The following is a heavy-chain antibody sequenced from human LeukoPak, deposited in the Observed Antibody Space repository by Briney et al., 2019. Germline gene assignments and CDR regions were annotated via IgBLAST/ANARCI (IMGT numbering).Heavy chain of an antibody. Sequence: GASVKVSCKASGYTFTGYYMHWVRQAPGQGLEWMGWINPNSGGTNYAQKFQGWVTMTRDTSISTAYMELSRLRSDDTAVYYCARESKGSSNAFDIWGQGTMVTVSS. CDR3: ARESKGSSNAFDI. J-gene: IGHJ3*02. CDR2: INPNSGGT. D-gene: IGHD1-26*01. V-gene: IGHV1-2*04. CDR1: GYTFTGYY.